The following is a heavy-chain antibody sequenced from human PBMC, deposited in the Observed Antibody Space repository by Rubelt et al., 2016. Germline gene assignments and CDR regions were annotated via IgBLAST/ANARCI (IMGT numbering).Heavy chain of an antibody. CDR3: ARRLMPSYYFAY. CDR2: VYYSGST. D-gene: IGHD3-16*01. Sequence: VQLLESGGGLAQPGGSLRLSCAASGFIFSGYNMNWVRQAPGKGLEWIGSVYYSGSTYYNPSLTSRVTISVDTSKNQFSLKLGSVTAADTALYYCARRLMPSYYFAYWGQGMLVTVSS. CDR1: GFIFSGYN. J-gene: IGHJ4*02. V-gene: IGHV4-38-2*01.